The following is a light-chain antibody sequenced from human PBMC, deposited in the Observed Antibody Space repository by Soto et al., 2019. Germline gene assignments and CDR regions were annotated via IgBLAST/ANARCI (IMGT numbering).Light chain of an antibody. V-gene: IGKV1-5*01. CDR2: DAS. Sequence: IQMTQSPSTLSSSLGDRVTITCRASQSISSWLAWYQQKPGKAPKLLIYDASSLESGVPSRFSGSGSGTECTITISSLQPDDFAMYYCQEYLSSSWTFGQGTKVDIK. CDR1: QSISSW. CDR3: QEYLSSSWT. J-gene: IGKJ1*01.